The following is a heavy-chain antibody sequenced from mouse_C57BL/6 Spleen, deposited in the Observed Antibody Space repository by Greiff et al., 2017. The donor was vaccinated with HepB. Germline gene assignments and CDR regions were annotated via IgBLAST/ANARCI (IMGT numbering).Heavy chain of an antibody. CDR3: ARPVVARYAMDY. D-gene: IGHD1-1*01. J-gene: IGHJ4*01. CDR2: IDPSDSYT. Sequence: VQLQQPGAELVMPGASVKLPCKASGYTFTSYWMHWVKQRPGQGLEWIGEIDPSDSYTNYNQKFKGKSTLTVDKSSSTAYMQLSSLTSEDSAVYYCARPVVARYAMDYWGQGTSVTVSS. V-gene: IGHV1-69*01. CDR1: GYTFTSYW.